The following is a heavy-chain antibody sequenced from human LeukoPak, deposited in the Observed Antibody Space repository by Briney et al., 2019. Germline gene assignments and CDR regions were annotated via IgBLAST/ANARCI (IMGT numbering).Heavy chain of an antibody. J-gene: IGHJ4*02. CDR2: ISSFSGTI. Sequence: GGSLRLSCVASGITFSSYSMNWVRQAPGKGLEWVSYISSFSGTINYADSVKGRFTISRDNAKNSLYLQMNSLRAEDTAVYYCARDQGGLGYWGQGTLVTVSS. CDR3: ARDQGGLGY. CDR1: GITFSSYS. V-gene: IGHV3-48*01. D-gene: IGHD3-16*01.